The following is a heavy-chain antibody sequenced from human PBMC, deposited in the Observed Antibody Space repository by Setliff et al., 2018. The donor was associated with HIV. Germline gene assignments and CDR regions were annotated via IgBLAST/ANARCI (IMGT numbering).Heavy chain of an antibody. CDR2: IYNSVTT. CDR1: GASISSNT. V-gene: IGHV4-4*08. CDR3: VREVDVVTTSDAFDI. Sequence: PSETLSLTCIVSGASISSNTWSWIRQAPGKGLQWIGFIYNSVTTNYNPSLKSRVTISVGTSKNQFSLKLSSVTAADTAVYYCVREVDVVTTSDAFDIWGQGTMVTVSS. D-gene: IGHD2-21*02. J-gene: IGHJ3*02.